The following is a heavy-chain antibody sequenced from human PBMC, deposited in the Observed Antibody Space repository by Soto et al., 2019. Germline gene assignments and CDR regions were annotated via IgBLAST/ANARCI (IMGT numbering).Heavy chain of an antibody. V-gene: IGHV4-39*01. CDR2: IDYNGVT. CDR1: GGSIYRSGYY. Sequence: SETLSLTCTGSGGSIYRSGYYWGWIRQPPGRGLEWIGNIDYNGVTYSNPSLKSRVTISRDTSKDQFSLKLTSVTAADTALYYCGKVLVGATGHTDSDSWGPGTLVTVSS. D-gene: IGHD2-15*01. J-gene: IGHJ4*02. CDR3: GKVLVGATGHTDSDS.